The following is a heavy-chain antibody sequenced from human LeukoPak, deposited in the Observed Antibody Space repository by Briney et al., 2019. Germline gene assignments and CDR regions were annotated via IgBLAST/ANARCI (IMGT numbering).Heavy chain of an antibody. J-gene: IGHJ6*04. CDR2: ISGSGGST. CDR3: AKAFVPAAMFAASDYYYGMDV. V-gene: IGHV3-23*01. Sequence: GGSLRLSCAASGFTFSSYAMSWVRQAPRKGLEWVSAISGSGGSTYYADSVKGRFTISRDNSKNTLYLQMNSLRAEDTAVYYCAKAFVPAAMFAASDYYYGMDVWGKGTTVTVSS. CDR1: GFTFSSYA. D-gene: IGHD2-2*01.